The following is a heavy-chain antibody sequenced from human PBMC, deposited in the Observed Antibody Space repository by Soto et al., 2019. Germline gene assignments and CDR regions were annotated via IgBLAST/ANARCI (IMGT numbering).Heavy chain of an antibody. J-gene: IGHJ4*02. CDR2: FDPEDGET. D-gene: IGHD2-15*01. CDR1: GYTLTELS. V-gene: IGHV1-24*01. Sequence: GASVKVSCKVSGYTLTELSMHWVRQAPGKGLEWMGGFDPEDGETIYAQKFQGRVTITEDTSTDTAYMELSSLRSEDTAVYYCLSKKLLLLWGQGTLVTVSS. CDR3: LSKKLLLL.